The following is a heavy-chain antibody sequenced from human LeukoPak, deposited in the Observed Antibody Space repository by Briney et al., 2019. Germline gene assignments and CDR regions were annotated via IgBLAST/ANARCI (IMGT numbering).Heavy chain of an antibody. D-gene: IGHD6-13*01. CDR3: ARLLVAAAGRRNFDY. V-gene: IGHV5-51*01. J-gene: IGHJ4*02. Sequence: GESLKISCKGSGYSFTSYWIAWVRQMPGKGLECMGIMYPGDSDTRYNPSFRGLVTISADKSISTAFLQWSSLKASDTAMYYCARLLVAAAGRRNFDYWGQGTLVTVSS. CDR2: MYPGDSDT. CDR1: GYSFTSYW.